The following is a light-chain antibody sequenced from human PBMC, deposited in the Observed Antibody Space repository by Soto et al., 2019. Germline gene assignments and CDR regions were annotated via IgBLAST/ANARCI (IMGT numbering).Light chain of an antibody. J-gene: IGKJ1*01. CDR1: QSVLYSSNNKNY. CDR3: QHYYSPPHT. V-gene: IGKV4-1*01. Sequence: DIVMTQSPDSLAVSLGERATINCKSSQSVLYSSNNKNYLAWYQQKPGQPPKLLIYWASTRESGVPDRFSGSGSGTDFTLTISSLQAEDVAVYYCQHYYSPPHTFGNGTKVEIK. CDR2: WAS.